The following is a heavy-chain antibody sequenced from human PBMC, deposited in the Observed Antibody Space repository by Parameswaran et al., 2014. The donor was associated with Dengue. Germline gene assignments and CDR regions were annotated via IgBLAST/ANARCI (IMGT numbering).Heavy chain of an antibody. CDR2: INHSGST. CDR3: ARGEGTMVRGVIINLGRWFDP. V-gene: IGHV4-34*01. Sequence: RWIRQPPGKGLEWIGEINHSGSTNYNPSLKSRVTISVDTSKNQFSLKLSSVTAADTAVYYCARGEGTMVRGVIINLGRWFDPWGQGTLVTVSS. D-gene: IGHD3-10*01. J-gene: IGHJ5*02.